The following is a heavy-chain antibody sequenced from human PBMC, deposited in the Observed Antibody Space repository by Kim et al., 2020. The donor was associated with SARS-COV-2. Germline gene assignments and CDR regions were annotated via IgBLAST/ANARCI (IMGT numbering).Heavy chain of an antibody. V-gene: IGHV3-7*03. CDR3: ARGSGIAL. D-gene: IGHD6-13*01. J-gene: IGHJ4*02. Sequence: GSEKNYLDSVKGRFTISTDDARKSLFLQMNSLRVEDTAIYYCARGSGIALWGQGTLVTVSS. CDR2: GSEK.